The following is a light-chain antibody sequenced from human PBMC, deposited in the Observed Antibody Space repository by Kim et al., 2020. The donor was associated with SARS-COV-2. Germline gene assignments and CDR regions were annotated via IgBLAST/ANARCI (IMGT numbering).Light chain of an antibody. CDR1: QSVSSY. V-gene: IGKV3-11*01. CDR3: QQRSNWPPLT. CDR2: DAS. J-gene: IGKJ4*01. Sequence: PGERATLSCRASQSVSSYLAWYQQKPGQAPRLLIYDASNRATGIPARFSGSGSGTDFTLTISSLEPEDFAVYYCQQRSNWPPLTFGGGTKVDIK.